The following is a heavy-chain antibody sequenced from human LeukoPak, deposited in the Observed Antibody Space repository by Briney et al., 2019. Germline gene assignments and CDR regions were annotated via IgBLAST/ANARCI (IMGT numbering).Heavy chain of an antibody. CDR3: ARVAMYYYDSSGYSSAFDI. D-gene: IGHD3-22*01. CDR2: ISSSNSYI. J-gene: IGHJ3*02. CDR1: GFTFSTYS. V-gene: IGHV3-21*01. Sequence: GGSLRLSCAASGFTFSTYSMNWVRQAPGKGLEWVSSISSSNSYIFYADSVKGRFTISRDNAMNSLYLQMNSLRAEDTAVYYCARVAMYYYDSSGYSSAFDIWGQGTMVIVSS.